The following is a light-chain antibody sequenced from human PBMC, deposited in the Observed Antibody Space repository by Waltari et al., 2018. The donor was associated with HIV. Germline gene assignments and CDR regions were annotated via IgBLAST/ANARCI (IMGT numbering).Light chain of an antibody. J-gene: IGKJ4*01. Sequence: EIVLTQSPVTLSLSPGERATLSCRASQGVSGYLAWYHQRPGHAPRLLSYDASNRATGIRARFSGSGSGTDFTLLISSVVSEDFAVYFCQQRTNWPPTVSFGGGTRVQIK. CDR3: QQRTNWPPTVS. CDR2: DAS. V-gene: IGKV3-11*01. CDR1: QGVSGY.